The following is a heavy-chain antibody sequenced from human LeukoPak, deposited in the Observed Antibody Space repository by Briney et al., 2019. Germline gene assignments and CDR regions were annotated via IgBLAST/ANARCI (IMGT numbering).Heavy chain of an antibody. CDR2: IRYDGSNK. V-gene: IGHV3-30*02. CDR1: GFTFSSYG. D-gene: IGHD5-18*01. CDR3: AKGGYTWGGDSLLDY. J-gene: IGHJ4*02. Sequence: GGSLRLSCAASGFTFSSYGMHWVRQAPGKGLEWVAFIRYDGSNKYYADSVKGRFTISRDNSKNTLYLQMNSLRAEDTAVYYCAKGGYTWGGDSLLDYWGQGTLVTVSS.